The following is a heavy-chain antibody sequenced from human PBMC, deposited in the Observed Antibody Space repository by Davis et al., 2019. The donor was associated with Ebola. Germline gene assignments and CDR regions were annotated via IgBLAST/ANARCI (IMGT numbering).Heavy chain of an antibody. CDR3: AKAYSTGWYDWYFDL. V-gene: IGHV3-23*01. D-gene: IGHD6-19*01. J-gene: IGHJ2*01. CDR1: GFTFSRYA. CDR2: ISDSGTST. Sequence: GESLKISCAASGFTFSRYAMSWVRQAPGKGLEWVSGISDSGTSTYYADSVKGRFTISRDSSKNTLSLQMNSLRAEDSAVYYCAKAYSTGWYDWYFDLWGRGTLVTVSS.